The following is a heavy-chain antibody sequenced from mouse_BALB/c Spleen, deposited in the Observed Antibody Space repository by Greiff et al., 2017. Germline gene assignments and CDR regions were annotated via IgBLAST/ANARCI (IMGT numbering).Heavy chain of an antibody. V-gene: IGHV5-4*02. D-gene: IGHD2-1*01. J-gene: IGHJ3*01. CDR2: ISDGGSYT. CDR3: AREGDGNRFAY. Sequence: EVHLVESGGGLVKPGGSLKLSCAASGFTFSDYYMYWVRQTPEKRLEWVATISDGGSYTYYPDSVKGRFTISRDNAKNNLYLQMSSLKSEDTAMYYCAREGDGNRFAYWGQGTLVTVSA. CDR1: GFTFSDYY.